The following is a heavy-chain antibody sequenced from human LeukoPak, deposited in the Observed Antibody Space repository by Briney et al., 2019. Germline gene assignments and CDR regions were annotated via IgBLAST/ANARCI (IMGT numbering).Heavy chain of an antibody. Sequence: SETLSLTCTVSGGSISSYYWSWIRQPPGKGLEWIGYIYYSGSTNYNPSLKSRVTISVDTSKNQFSLKLSSVTAADTAVYYCARGVEAAAGYDAFDIWGQGTMVTVSS. CDR2: IYYSGST. V-gene: IGHV4-59*01. CDR1: GGSISSYY. D-gene: IGHD6-13*01. J-gene: IGHJ3*02. CDR3: ARGVEAAAGYDAFDI.